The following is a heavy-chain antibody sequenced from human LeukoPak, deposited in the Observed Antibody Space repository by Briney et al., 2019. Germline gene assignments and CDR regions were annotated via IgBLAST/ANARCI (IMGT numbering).Heavy chain of an antibody. Sequence: ASVKVSCKASGYVFSSFGVCWVRQAPGQGLEWMGWSGAYIGNTNYAQKFQGRLTMTTDASMSIAYMELRSLRSDDTAVYYCARGVIQLWLAPYYYYMDVWGKGTTVTVSS. CDR2: SGAYIGNT. CDR1: GYVFSSFG. V-gene: IGHV1-18*01. J-gene: IGHJ6*03. D-gene: IGHD5-18*01. CDR3: ARGVIQLWLAPYYYYMDV.